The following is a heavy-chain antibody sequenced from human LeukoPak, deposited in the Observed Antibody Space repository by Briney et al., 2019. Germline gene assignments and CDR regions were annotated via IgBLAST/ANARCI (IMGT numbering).Heavy chain of an antibody. CDR2: INPNTGAA. V-gene: IGHV1-2*02. CDR1: GYTFTGYS. D-gene: IGHD3-22*01. Sequence: ASVKVSCKASGYTFTGYSLHLVRQAPGQGLEWMGWINPNTGAANNAQKFPGRVTLTTDTSISTAYMELSRLISDDTAVYYCARESPRSGYYYGDDAFDIWGQGTLLTVSS. CDR3: ARESPRSGYYYGDDAFDI. J-gene: IGHJ3*02.